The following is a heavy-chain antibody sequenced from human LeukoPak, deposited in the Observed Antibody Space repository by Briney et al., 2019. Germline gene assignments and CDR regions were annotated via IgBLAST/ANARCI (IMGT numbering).Heavy chain of an antibody. CDR1: GGSISSHY. V-gene: IGHV4-59*11. J-gene: IGHJ4*02. CDR2: IYYSGST. D-gene: IGHD2-8*01. CDR3: ARGRRRSCTNGVCYLFDY. Sequence: SETLSLTCTVSGGSISSHYWSWIRQPPGKGLEWIGYIYYSGSTNYNPSLKSRVTISVDTSKNQFSLKLSSVTAADTAVYYCARGRRRSCTNGVCYLFDYWGQGTLVTVSS.